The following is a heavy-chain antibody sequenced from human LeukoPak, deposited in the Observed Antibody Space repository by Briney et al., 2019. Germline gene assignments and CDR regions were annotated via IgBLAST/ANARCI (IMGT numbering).Heavy chain of an antibody. CDR2: IRPDGDRT. Sequence: GGSLRLSCAAAGFTFSTYAITCVCQGPGKGLEWVSAIRPDGDRTYYANSVRGRFTISRDNSKDTVYLQINGLRVEDTAVYYCSREQSGTRGWYTVDYWGQGTLVTVSS. CDR3: SREQSGTRGWYTVDY. V-gene: IGHV3-23*01. CDR1: GFTFSTYA. D-gene: IGHD6-19*01. J-gene: IGHJ4*02.